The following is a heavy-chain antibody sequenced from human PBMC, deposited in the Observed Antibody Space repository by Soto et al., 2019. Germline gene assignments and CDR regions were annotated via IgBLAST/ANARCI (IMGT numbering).Heavy chain of an antibody. Sequence: EVQLAESGGGMVQPGGSLRLSCVASGFTFSSYDMHGVRQAPGKGLEYVSSISSNGGTTYYGNSVKGRFTISRDNSKNTLYLQMGSLRAEDMAVYYCVRRVSGNYDYWGQGILVTVSS. V-gene: IGHV3-64*01. D-gene: IGHD1-7*01. CDR1: GFTFSSYD. CDR3: VRRVSGNYDY. J-gene: IGHJ4*02. CDR2: ISSNGGTT.